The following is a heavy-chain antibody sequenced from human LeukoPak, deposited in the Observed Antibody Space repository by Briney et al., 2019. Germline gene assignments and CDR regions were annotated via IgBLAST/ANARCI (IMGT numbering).Heavy chain of an antibody. V-gene: IGHV4-30-4*01. Sequence: PSQTLSLTCTVSGGSISSGDYYWSWIRQPPGKGLEWIGYIYYSGSTYYNPSLKSRVTTSVDTSKNQFSLKLSSVTAADTAVYYCASRYCSSTSCYGWAGLDIWGQGTMVTVSS. CDR3: ASRYCSSTSCYGWAGLDI. J-gene: IGHJ3*02. CDR1: GGSISSGDYY. CDR2: IYYSGST. D-gene: IGHD2-2*01.